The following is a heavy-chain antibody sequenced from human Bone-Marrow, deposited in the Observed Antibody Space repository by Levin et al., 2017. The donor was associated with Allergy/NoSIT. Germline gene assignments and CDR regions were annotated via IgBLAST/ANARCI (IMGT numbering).Heavy chain of an antibody. Sequence: GESLKISCAAPGFTFSSYAMSWVRQAPGKGLEWVSAISGSGGSTYYADSVKGRFTISRDNSKNTLYLQMNSLRAEDTAVYYCANHAYYDFWSGRVHDYMDVWGKGTTVTVSS. J-gene: IGHJ6*03. CDR3: ANHAYYDFWSGRVHDYMDV. V-gene: IGHV3-23*01. CDR1: GFTFSSYA. D-gene: IGHD3-3*01. CDR2: ISGSGGST.